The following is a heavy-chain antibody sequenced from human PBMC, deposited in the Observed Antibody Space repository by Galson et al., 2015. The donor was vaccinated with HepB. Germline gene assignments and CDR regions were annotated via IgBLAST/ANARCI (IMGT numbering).Heavy chain of an antibody. D-gene: IGHD3-10*01. CDR2: ISYSGST. CDR3: ARHLISYYRDPAFDF. Sequence: ETLSLTCTVSGGSISSYYWSWIRQPPGKGLEWIAYISYSGSTDYSPSLKSRVTISVDTSKNQFSLKISSVTAADTAVYYCARHLISYYRDPAFDFWGQGTLITVSS. J-gene: IGHJ4*02. V-gene: IGHV4-59*08. CDR1: GGSISSYY.